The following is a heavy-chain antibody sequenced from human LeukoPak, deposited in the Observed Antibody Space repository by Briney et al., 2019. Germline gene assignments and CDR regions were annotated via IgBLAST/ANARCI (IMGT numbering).Heavy chain of an antibody. V-gene: IGHV3-33*01. J-gene: IGHJ6*02. CDR1: GFTYNTHG. CDR2: IWCDVGNK. D-gene: IGHD2-15*01. CDR3: TRISCTGGSCKPYYYYDMDV. Sequence: GRSLRLSCAASGFTYNTHGMHWERQSAAKGLDSLEVIWCDVGNKYYADSVKGRFTISRDNSQYTMYLQMNRLRATDTAVYYCTRISCTGGSCKPYYYYDMDVWGQGTTVTVS.